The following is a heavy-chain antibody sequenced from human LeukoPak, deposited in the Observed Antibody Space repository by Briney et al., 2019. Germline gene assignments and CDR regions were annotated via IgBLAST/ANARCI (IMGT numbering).Heavy chain of an antibody. Sequence: PGGSLRLSCAASGFTFSSYAMTWVRQAPGKGLEGVSIISSSSRNTQYIDSVKGRFTISRDNSKNTLYLQMNSLRTEDTAIYYCAKDSPPSITGYFDSWGQGTLVSVSS. CDR2: ISSSSRNT. D-gene: IGHD1-14*01. V-gene: IGHV3-23*01. CDR3: AKDSPPSITGYFDS. CDR1: GFTFSSYA. J-gene: IGHJ4*02.